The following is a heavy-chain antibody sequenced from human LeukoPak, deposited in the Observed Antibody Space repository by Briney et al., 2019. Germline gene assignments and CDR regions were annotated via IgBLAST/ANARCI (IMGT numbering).Heavy chain of an antibody. CDR2: IYYSGST. CDR3: ARVDTAMGYFDH. D-gene: IGHD5-18*01. Sequence: SETLSLTCTVSGGSISSYYWSWIRQPPGKGLEWIGYIYYSGSTNYNPSLKSRVTISVDTSKNQFFLKLSSVTAADTAVYYCARVDTAMGYFDHWGQGTLVTVSS. CDR1: GGSISSYY. V-gene: IGHV4-59*08. J-gene: IGHJ4*02.